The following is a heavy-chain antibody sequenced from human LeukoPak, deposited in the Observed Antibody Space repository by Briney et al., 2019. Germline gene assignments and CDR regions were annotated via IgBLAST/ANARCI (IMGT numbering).Heavy chain of an antibody. D-gene: IGHD3-22*01. CDR1: GYAFNVHG. CDR2: ISAYKGNT. Sequence: ASVKVSCKASGYAFNVHGITWVRQAPGQGLEWRGWISAYKGNTNYAAKFQGRVTMTTDTSTSTGYMELTSLRSDDTAVYYCARDEARYSSGYYPNWFDPWGQGTLVTVSS. J-gene: IGHJ5*02. CDR3: ARDEARYSSGYYPNWFDP. V-gene: IGHV1-18*01.